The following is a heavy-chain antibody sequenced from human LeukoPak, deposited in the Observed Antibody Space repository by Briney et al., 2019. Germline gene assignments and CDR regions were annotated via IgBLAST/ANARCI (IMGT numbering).Heavy chain of an antibody. CDR2: IYSRGNT. CDR1: GGSISSYY. J-gene: IGHJ5*02. D-gene: IGHD6-19*01. V-gene: IGHV4-4*07. Sequence: SETLSLTCTVSGGSISSYYWSWIRQPAGKGLEWIGRIYSRGNTNYNPSLKSRVTISVDTSKNQFSLKLSSVTAADTAVYYCAKSSGWSGFDPWGQGTLVTVSS. CDR3: AKSSGWSGFDP.